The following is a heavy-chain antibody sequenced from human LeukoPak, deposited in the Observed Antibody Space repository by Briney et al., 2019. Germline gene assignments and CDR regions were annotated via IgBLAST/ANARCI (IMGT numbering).Heavy chain of an antibody. CDR3: AKRGGMYPAHYFDY. J-gene: IGHJ4*02. CDR1: GFTFSSYG. CDR2: IRYDGSNK. V-gene: IGHV3-30*02. D-gene: IGHD3-16*01. Sequence: GGSLRLSCAASGFTFSSYGMHWVRQAPGKGLEWVAFIRYDGSNKYYADSVRGRFTISRDNSKNTLYLQMNSLRAEDTAVYYCAKRGGMYPAHYFDYWGQGTLVTVSS.